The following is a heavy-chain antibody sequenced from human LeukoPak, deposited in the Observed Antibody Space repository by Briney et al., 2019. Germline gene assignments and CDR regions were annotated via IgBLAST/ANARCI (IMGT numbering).Heavy chain of an antibody. V-gene: IGHV3-73*01. CDR1: GFTFSGST. CDR2: IRSKANSYAT. CDR3: TRSPILYGLYFDY. Sequence: PGGSLRLSCAASGFTFSGSTMHWVRQASGKGLEWVGRIRSKANSYATAYAASVKGRFTISRDDSKNTAYLQMNSLKTEDTAVYYCTRSPILYGLYFDYWGKGTLVTASS. D-gene: IGHD2-2*02. J-gene: IGHJ4*02.